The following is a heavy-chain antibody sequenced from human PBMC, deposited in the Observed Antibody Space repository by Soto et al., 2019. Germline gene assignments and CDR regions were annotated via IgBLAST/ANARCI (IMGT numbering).Heavy chain of an antibody. CDR2: ISSSSSTI. CDR3: AREFSWNYYDSSGYYRHYYGMDV. D-gene: IGHD3-22*01. J-gene: IGHJ6*02. V-gene: IGHV3-48*02. CDR1: GFTFSSYS. Sequence: GGSLRLSCAASGFTFSSYSMNWVRQAPGKGLEWVSYISSSSSTIYYADSVKGRFTISRDNAKNSLYLQMNSLRDEDTAVYYCAREFSWNYYDSSGYYRHYYGMDVWGQGTTVTVSS.